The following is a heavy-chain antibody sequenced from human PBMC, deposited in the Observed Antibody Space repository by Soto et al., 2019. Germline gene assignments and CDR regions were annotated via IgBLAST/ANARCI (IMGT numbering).Heavy chain of an antibody. CDR1: RYTFTGCY. CDR3: ARGNYDILTGYGPDYFDY. CDR2: INPNSGGT. J-gene: IGHJ4*02. Sequence: ASVKGSCKASRYTFTGCYMHWVRQSPVQGLEWMGWINPNSGGTNYAQKFQGRFTMTRDTSISTAYMELSRLRSDDTAVYYCARGNYDILTGYGPDYFDYWGQGTLVTVSS. V-gene: IGHV1-2*02. D-gene: IGHD3-9*01.